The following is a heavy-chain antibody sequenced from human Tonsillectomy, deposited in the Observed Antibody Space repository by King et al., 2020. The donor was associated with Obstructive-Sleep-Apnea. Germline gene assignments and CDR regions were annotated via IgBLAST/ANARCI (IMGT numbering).Heavy chain of an antibody. J-gene: IGHJ4*02. Sequence: QLVQSGGGLVQPGGSLRLSCAASGFTFSSYSMNWVRQAPGKGLEWVSYISSSSSTIYYADSVKGRFTISRDNAKNSLYLQMNSLRAEDTAVYYCAREWTTLDYWGQGTLVTVSS. D-gene: IGHD4-17*01. V-gene: IGHV3-48*04. CDR1: GFTFSSYS. CDR3: AREWTTLDY. CDR2: ISSSSSTI.